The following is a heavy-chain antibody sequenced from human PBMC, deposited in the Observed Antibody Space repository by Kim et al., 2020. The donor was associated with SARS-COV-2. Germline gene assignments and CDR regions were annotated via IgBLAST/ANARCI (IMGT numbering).Heavy chain of an antibody. V-gene: IGHV1-2*04. CDR1: GYTFTDYY. Sequence: ASVKVSCKASGYTFTDYYIHWVRQAPGQGLEWMGWMNPKNGDTHFAQRFQVWVTLTRDTSMTTAYMALSRLKSDDMAVYYCAREVNHSGTGGFDFWGQGTLVSVSS. CDR3: AREVNHSGTGGFDF. CDR2: MNPKNGDT. D-gene: IGHD1-1*01. J-gene: IGHJ4*02.